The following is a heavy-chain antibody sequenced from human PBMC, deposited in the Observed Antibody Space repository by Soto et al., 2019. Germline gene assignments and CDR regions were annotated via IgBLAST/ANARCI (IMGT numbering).Heavy chain of an antibody. D-gene: IGHD3-16*01. CDR2: LWYDGSNK. V-gene: IGHV3-33*01. CDR3: ARPSTNLDLGVIDF. CDR1: GFSFSIYG. Sequence: QVHLVESGGGVVQPGKSLRLSCEASGFSFSIYGMHWVRQAPGKGLEWVADLWYDGSNKYYAECVKGGFIISRDNSKTTLYLQMNSLRSEDTAVYYCARPSTNLDLGVIDFCGQGTLGTVSS. J-gene: IGHJ4*02.